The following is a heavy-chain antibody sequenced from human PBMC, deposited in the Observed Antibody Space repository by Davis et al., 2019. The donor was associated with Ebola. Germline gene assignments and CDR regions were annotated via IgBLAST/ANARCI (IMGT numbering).Heavy chain of an antibody. CDR1: GFSLSTSGMC. V-gene: IGHV2-70*01. CDR3: ARIRTTVTRYAFDI. D-gene: IGHD4-17*01. J-gene: IGHJ3*02. Sequence: TLSLTCTVSGFSLSTSGMCVSWIRQPPGKALEWLALIDWDDDKYYSTSLKTRLTISKDTSKNQVVLTMTNMDPVDTATYYCARIRTTVTRYAFDIWGQGTMVTVSS. CDR2: IDWDDDK.